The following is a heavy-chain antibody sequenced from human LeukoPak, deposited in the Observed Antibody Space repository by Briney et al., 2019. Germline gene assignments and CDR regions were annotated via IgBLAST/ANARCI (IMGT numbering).Heavy chain of an antibody. J-gene: IGHJ4*02. V-gene: IGHV4-61*01. CDR1: GGSVSSASYY. CDR2: VYYTGST. D-gene: IGHD2-2*01. Sequence: SETLSLTCTVSGGSVSSASYYWSWIRQPPGKGLEWIAYVYYTGSTNYNPSLKSRVTISLGTSKNQFSLKLSSVTAADTAVYYCARTQYCSSTSCYFGYFDYWGQGTLVTVSS. CDR3: ARTQYCSSTSCYFGYFDY.